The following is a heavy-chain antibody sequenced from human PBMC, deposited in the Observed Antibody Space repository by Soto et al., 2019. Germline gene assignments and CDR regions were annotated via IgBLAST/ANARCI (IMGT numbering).Heavy chain of an antibody. J-gene: IGHJ5*02. CDR3: EREPDMRQQVEANDP. Sequence: SVNVSCKTSGYSFNAYYIHWVRQAPVQGLEWMGWITPVLGIANYAQKFQGRVTITADKSPSTAYMELSSLRSEDTAVFYFEREPDMRQQVEANDPWGKGTLVTVSS. V-gene: IGHV1-69*10. CDR1: GYSFNAYY. CDR2: ITPVLGIA. D-gene: IGHD6-13*01.